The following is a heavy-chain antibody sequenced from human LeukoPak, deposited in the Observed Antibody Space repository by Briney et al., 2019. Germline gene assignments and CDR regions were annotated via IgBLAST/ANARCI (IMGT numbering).Heavy chain of an antibody. J-gene: IGHJ4*02. D-gene: IGHD5-12*01. V-gene: IGHV3-23*01. CDR2: ISGSGGST. CDR1: GFTFSSYG. Sequence: PGGSLRLSCAASGFTFSSYGMSWVRQAPGKGLEWVSAISGSGGSTYYADSVKGRFTISRDNSKNTLYLQMNSLRAEDTAVYYCTKGVATIAVRYYFDYWGQGTLVTVSS. CDR3: TKGVATIAVRYYFDY.